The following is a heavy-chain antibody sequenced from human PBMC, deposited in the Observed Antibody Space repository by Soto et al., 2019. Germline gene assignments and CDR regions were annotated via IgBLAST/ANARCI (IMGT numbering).Heavy chain of an antibody. J-gene: IGHJ4*02. V-gene: IGHV3-30*09. CDR3: ARAFSGSYPNFDY. Sequence: VGSLRLSCLASGFIFRSYAMHWVRQAPGKGLEWVAVITYDGINGYYADSVRGRFAISRDNSKNTLYLQMNSLRPEDTAVYYCARAFSGSYPNFDYWGQGTLVTVSS. D-gene: IGHD1-26*01. CDR2: ITYDGING. CDR1: GFIFRSYA.